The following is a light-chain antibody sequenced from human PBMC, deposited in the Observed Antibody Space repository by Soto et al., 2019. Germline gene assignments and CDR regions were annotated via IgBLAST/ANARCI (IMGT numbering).Light chain of an antibody. V-gene: IGLV2-18*02. CDR2: EVS. J-gene: IGLJ2*01. CDR3: SSFTSSSTLV. Sequence: QSALTQPPSVSGSPGQSVTISCTGTSSDIGSYNRVSWYQQPPGTAPKVVISEVSNRPSGVPDRFSGSKSGNTASLTISGLQAEDEADYYCSSFTSSSTLVFGGGTKVTVL. CDR1: SSDIGSYNR.